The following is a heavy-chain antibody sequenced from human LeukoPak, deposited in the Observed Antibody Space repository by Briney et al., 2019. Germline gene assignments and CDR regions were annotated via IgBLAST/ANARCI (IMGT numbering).Heavy chain of an antibody. CDR1: GFSITDWP. J-gene: IGHJ4*02. D-gene: IGHD2/OR15-2a*01. V-gene: IGHV3-23*01. Sequence: PGGSLRLSCAASGFSITDWPLSWVRQAPGEGLEWVSAIGVRTHYAVSVKGRFTISRDGSENTLYLQMNSLTVEDTAIYFCAAGHQNSLKGYWGQGTLVSVAS. CDR2: IGVRT. CDR3: AAGHQNSLKGY.